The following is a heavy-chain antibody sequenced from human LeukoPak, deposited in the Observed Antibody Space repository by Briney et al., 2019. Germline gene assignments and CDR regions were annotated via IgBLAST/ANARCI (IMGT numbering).Heavy chain of an antibody. D-gene: IGHD3-10*01. CDR1: GGTFSSYT. J-gene: IGHJ3*02. V-gene: IGHV1-69*04. CDR2: IIPILGIA. Sequence: SVKVSCKASGGTFSSYTISWVRQAPGQGLEWMGRIIPILGIANYAQKFQGRVTITADKSTSTAYMELSSLRSEDTAVYYCARDGPGDAFDIWGQGTMVSVSS. CDR3: ARDGPGDAFDI.